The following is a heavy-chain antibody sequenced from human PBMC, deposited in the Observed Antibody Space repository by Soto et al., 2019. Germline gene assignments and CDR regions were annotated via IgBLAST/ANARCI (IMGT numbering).Heavy chain of an antibody. J-gene: IGHJ6*02. CDR1: GGTFSSYA. D-gene: IGHD3-10*01. V-gene: IGHV1-69*13. CDR3: ARERYYYGSGSYYYYGMDV. Sequence: SVKVSCKASGGTFSSYAISWVRQAPGQGLEWMGGIIPIFGTANYAQKFQGRVTITADESTSTAYMELSSLRSEDTAVYYCARERYYYGSGSYYYYGMDVWGQGTTVTAP. CDR2: IIPIFGTA.